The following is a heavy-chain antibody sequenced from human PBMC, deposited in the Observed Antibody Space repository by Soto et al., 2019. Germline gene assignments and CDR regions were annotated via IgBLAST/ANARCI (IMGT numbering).Heavy chain of an antibody. Sequence: GGSLRLSCAASGFTFSSYAMHWVRQAPGKGLEWVAVISYDGSNKYYADSVKGRFTISRDNSKNTLYLQMNSLRAEDTAVYYCARDPTLLRYFDWSLFDYWGQGTLVTVSS. J-gene: IGHJ4*02. V-gene: IGHV3-30-3*01. D-gene: IGHD3-9*01. CDR1: GFTFSSYA. CDR2: ISYDGSNK. CDR3: ARDPTLLRYFDWSLFDY.